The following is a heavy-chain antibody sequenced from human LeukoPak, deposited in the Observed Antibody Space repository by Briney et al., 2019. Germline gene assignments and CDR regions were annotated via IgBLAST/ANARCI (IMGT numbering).Heavy chain of an antibody. CDR2: ISSSSSYI. J-gene: IGHJ3*02. Sequence: GGSLRLSCAASGFTFSSYSMNWVRQAPGKGLEWVSSISSSSSYIYYADSVKGRFTISRDNAKNSLYLQMNSLRAEDTAVYCCARTQWDPPSRAFDIWGQGTMVTVSS. CDR3: ARTQWDPPSRAFDI. V-gene: IGHV3-21*01. D-gene: IGHD1-26*01. CDR1: GFTFSSYS.